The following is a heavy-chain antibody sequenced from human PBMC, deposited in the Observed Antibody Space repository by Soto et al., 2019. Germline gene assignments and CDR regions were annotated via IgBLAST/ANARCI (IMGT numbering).Heavy chain of an antibody. CDR3: ARVRITMVRGVIRNYYYYGMDV. V-gene: IGHV4-34*01. D-gene: IGHD3-10*01. CDR2: INHSGST. CDR1: GGSFSGYY. Sequence: LSLTCAVYGGSFSGYYWSWIRQPPGKGLEWIGEINHSGSTNYNPSLKSRVTISVDTSKNQFSLKLSSVTAADTAVYYCARVRITMVRGVIRNYYYYGMDVWGQGTTVTVSS. J-gene: IGHJ6*02.